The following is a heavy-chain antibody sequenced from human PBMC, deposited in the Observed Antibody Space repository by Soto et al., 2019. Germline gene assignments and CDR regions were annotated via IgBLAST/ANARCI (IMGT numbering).Heavy chain of an antibody. Sequence: QVQLVQSGAEVKKPGASVKVSCKASGYTFSGYAMGWVRQVPGQGLEWMGWISAYNGNTDYAQKFQGRVTMTTDTSTSTAYMELRSLTSDDTAVYYCARPFGDYGDYAWSLRYWGQGTLVTVSS. CDR2: ISAYNGNT. J-gene: IGHJ4*02. V-gene: IGHV1-18*01. CDR3: ARPFGDYGDYAWSLRY. D-gene: IGHD4-17*01. CDR1: GYTFSGYA.